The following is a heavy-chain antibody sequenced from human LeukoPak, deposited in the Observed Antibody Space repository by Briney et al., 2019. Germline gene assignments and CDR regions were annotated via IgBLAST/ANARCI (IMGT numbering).Heavy chain of an antibody. D-gene: IGHD6-19*01. CDR3: VIERAGAFEN. V-gene: IGHV3-53*01. Sequence: GGSLRLSCAVSGFTVSGNYMSWVRQAPGKGLEWVSLIYSGGTTYYADSVKGRFTISRDTSKNTLYLQMNSLKTEDTAIYYCVIERAGAFENWGQGTLVTVSS. CDR1: GFTVSGNY. J-gene: IGHJ4*02. CDR2: IYSGGTT.